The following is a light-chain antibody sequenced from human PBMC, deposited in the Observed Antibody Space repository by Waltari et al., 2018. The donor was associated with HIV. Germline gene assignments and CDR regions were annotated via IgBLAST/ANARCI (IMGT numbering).Light chain of an antibody. Sequence: QSALTQPASVSGSPGQSITISCTGTSSDVGSYNLVSWYQHHPHKAPQVVIYEVTKRPSGGSNRFSGSKAGNTASLTISGLQAEDEADYYCCSYAGSRGVVVGGGTKLTVL. V-gene: IGLV2-23*02. CDR3: CSYAGSRGVV. CDR2: EVT. CDR1: SSDVGSYNL. J-gene: IGLJ2*01.